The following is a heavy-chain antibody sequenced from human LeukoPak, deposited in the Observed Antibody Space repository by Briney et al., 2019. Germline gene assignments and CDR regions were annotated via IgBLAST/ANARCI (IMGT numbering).Heavy chain of an antibody. J-gene: IGHJ6*03. CDR2: INHSGST. CDR1: GGSFSGYY. D-gene: IGHD6-13*01. V-gene: IGHV4-34*01. Sequence: SETLSLTCAVYGGSFSGYYWSWIRQPPGKGLEWIGEINHSGSTNYNPSLQSRVTISVDTSNNQFSLKLSSVAAADTAVYYCATSRGYSSSWYYMDVWGKGTTVTISS. CDR3: ATSRGYSSSWYYMDV.